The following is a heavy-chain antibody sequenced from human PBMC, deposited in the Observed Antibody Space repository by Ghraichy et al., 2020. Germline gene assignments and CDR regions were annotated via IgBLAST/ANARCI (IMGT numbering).Heavy chain of an antibody. CDR2: IIPVLNLR. CDR1: GGPFSSYT. Sequence: SVKVSCQASGGPFSSYTITWVRQAPGQGLEWMGRIIPVLNLRNYTQKLQGRATIIADSSTRTAYMELSGLTSEDTAVYYCSATYGSGLSYMDVWGQGTPVIVTS. J-gene: IGHJ6*02. D-gene: IGHD3-10*01. V-gene: IGHV1-69*02. CDR3: SATYGSGLSYMDV.